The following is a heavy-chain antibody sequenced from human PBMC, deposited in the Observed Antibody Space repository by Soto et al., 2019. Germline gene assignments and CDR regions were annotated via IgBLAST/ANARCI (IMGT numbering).Heavy chain of an antibody. CDR2: INPSGGST. CDR3: AREVAVAGTEH. Sequence: QVQLVQSGAEVKKPGASVKVSCKASGYTFTSYYMHWVRQAPGQGLEWMGIINPSGGSTSYAQKFQGRVTMTRDTSTSTVYMELSSLGSEDTAVYYCAREVAVAGTEHWGQGTLVTVSS. D-gene: IGHD6-19*01. J-gene: IGHJ1*01. CDR1: GYTFTSYY. V-gene: IGHV1-46*01.